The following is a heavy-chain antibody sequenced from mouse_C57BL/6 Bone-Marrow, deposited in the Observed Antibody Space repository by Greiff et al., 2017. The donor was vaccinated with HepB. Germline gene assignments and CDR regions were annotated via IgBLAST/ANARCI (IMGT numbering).Heavy chain of an antibody. CDR1: GFTFSNYW. Sequence: EVKLVESGGGLVQPGGSMKLSCVASGFTFSNYWMNWVRQSPEKGLEWVAQIRLKSDNYATHYAESVKGRFTISRDDSKSSVYLQMKNLKAEDTGIYYTVAGSYGSSYWYFDVWGTGTTVTVSS. J-gene: IGHJ1*03. CDR2: IRLKSDNYAT. V-gene: IGHV6-3*01. D-gene: IGHD1-1*01. CDR3: VAGSYGSSYWYFDV.